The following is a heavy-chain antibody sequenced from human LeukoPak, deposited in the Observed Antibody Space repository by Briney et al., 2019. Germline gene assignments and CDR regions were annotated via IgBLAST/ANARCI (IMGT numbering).Heavy chain of an antibody. D-gene: IGHD6-13*01. CDR2: IKQDGSEK. CDR1: GFTFSSYW. V-gene: IGHV3-7*01. J-gene: IGHJ3*02. CDR3: ARDRSSSWYDAFDI. Sequence: GGSLRLSCAASGFTFSSYWMSWVRQAPGKGLEWVANIKQDGSEKYYVDSVKGRFTISRDNAKNSLYLQMNSLRAEDTAVYYCARDRSSSWYDAFDIWGQGTMVTVSS.